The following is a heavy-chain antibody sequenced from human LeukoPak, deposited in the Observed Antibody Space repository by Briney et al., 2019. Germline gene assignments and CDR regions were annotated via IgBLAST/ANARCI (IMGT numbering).Heavy chain of an antibody. CDR1: GGSISSYY. CDR2: IYYSGST. V-gene: IGHV4-59*01. J-gene: IGHJ3*02. Sequence: SETLSLTCTVSGGSISSYYWSWIRQPPGKGLEWIGYIYYSGSTNYNPSLKSRVTISVDTSKNQFSLKLSSVTAADTAVYYCARADTAMVQDAFDIWGQGTMVTVSS. D-gene: IGHD5-18*01. CDR3: ARADTAMVQDAFDI.